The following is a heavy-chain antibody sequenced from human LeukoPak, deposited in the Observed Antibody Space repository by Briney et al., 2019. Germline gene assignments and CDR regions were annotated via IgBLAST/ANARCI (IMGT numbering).Heavy chain of an antibody. V-gene: IGHV3-7*01. CDR2: INEDGSEK. J-gene: IGHJ4*02. Sequence: PGGSLRLSCAASGFTFSRYWMSWLRQAPGKGLEWVANINEDGSEKYYVDSVKGRFSISRDNAKNSLYLQMNSLRAEDTAVYYCAKGGSSSWQAYWGQGTLVTVSS. D-gene: IGHD6-13*01. CDR1: GFTFSRYW. CDR3: AKGGSSSWQAY.